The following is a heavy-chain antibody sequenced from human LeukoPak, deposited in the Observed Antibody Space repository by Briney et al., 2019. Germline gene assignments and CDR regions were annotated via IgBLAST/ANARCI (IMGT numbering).Heavy chain of an antibody. J-gene: IGHJ4*02. CDR3: ANVNYNSGLDQ. V-gene: IGHV3-66*01. Sequence: GPSLRLSCAASGFTFISYAMSSVRQAPGKGLEWVSLIYSGGSTAYAASAKGRLTLSRDSSQNTLSLHMNRLRVEDPAVFYCANVNYNSGLDQGGQGT. CDR2: IYSGGST. D-gene: IGHD3-10*01. CDR1: GFTFISYA.